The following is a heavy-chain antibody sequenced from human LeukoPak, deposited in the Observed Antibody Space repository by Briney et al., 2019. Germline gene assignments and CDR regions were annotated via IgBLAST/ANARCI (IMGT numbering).Heavy chain of an antibody. D-gene: IGHD2/OR15-2a*01. CDR3: ASFPRDAFDI. CDR1: SGSISTSNYY. J-gene: IGHJ3*02. CDR2: IFYSGST. V-gene: IGHV4-61*05. Sequence: KPSETLSLTCTASSGSISTSNYYWGWVRQPPGKALEWIGNIFYSGSTNYNPSLKSRVTISVDTSKNQFSLKLSSVTAADTAVYYCASFPRDAFDIWGQGTMVTVSS.